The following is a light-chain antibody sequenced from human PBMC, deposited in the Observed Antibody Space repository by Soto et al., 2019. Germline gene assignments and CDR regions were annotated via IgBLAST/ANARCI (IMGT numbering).Light chain of an antibody. V-gene: IGKV1-33*01. J-gene: IGKJ4*01. Sequence: DIQMTQSPSTLSASVGDRVTITCRASHDVSRNLNWFQQKPGEAPQLLIYDASNLERGVPSRFSGSGSGTDFTLTISSLQPEDVATYYCQQYNSMLSFGGGTEVEIK. CDR1: HDVSRN. CDR3: QQYNSMLS. CDR2: DAS.